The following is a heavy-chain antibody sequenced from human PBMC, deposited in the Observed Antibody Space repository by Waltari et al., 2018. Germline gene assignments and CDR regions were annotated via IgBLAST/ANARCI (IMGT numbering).Heavy chain of an antibody. CDR3: ARDRGRGLYLDA. V-gene: IGHV4-4*02. D-gene: IGHD2-15*01. CDR1: GDSVTSPNW. CDR2: VLSTGTT. Sequence: QLQLQESGPGLVTPSGTLSLSCAVSGDSVTSPNWWSWVRHSPQRGLEWIGQVLSTGTTNYSPSFASRVTMSLDASNNQFSLKVTSATAADTAVYYCARDRGRGLYLDAWGPGTLVTVSP. J-gene: IGHJ5*02.